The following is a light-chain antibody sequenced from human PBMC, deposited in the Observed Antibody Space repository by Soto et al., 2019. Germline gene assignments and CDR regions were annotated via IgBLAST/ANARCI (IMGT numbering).Light chain of an antibody. CDR3: QQANNFPWT. CDR2: AAS. Sequence: DIQMTQSPSSVSASVGDRVTITCRARQGISSRVAWYHQKPGTPPKLLIYAASTLQSGVPSRFSGSGSGTDFPLTISSLQHEDFATYYCQQANNFPWTFGQGTKVAIK. V-gene: IGKV1-12*01. J-gene: IGKJ1*01. CDR1: QGISSR.